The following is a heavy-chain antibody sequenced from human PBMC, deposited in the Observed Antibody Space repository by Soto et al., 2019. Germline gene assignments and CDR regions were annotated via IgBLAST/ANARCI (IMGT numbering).Heavy chain of an antibody. CDR3: ETSFRYFDN. V-gene: IGHV3-23*01. D-gene: IGHD3-9*01. CDR1: GFTPTTTP. CDR2: VSGAASHT. J-gene: IGHJ4*02. Sequence: GESLKISCAGSGFTPTTTPLSWVRQPPGKGLEWVATVSGAASHTYYVDSVRGRFFISRDNSKNTVTLQMNNLTVDDTAVYYCETSFRYFDNWGQGTRVPVSS.